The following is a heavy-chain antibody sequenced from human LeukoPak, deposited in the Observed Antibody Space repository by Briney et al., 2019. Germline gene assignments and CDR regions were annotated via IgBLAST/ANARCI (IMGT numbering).Heavy chain of an antibody. D-gene: IGHD4-23*01. CDR3: ASGTGGGNPFDY. V-gene: IGHV4-39*07. Sequence: KPSETLSLTCTVSGGSISSSSYYWGWIRQPPGKGLEWIGSIYYSGSTYYNPSLKSRVTISVDTSTNQFSLKLSSVTAADTAVYYCASGTGGGNPFDYWGQGTLVTVSS. J-gene: IGHJ4*02. CDR1: GGSISSSSYY. CDR2: IYYSGST.